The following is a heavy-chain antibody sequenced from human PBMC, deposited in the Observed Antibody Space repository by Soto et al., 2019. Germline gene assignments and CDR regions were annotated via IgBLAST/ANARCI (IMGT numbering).Heavy chain of an antibody. CDR2: IYYSGST. Sequence: SETLSLTCTVSGGSISSYYWSWIRQPPGKGLEWIGYIYYSGSTNYNPSLKSRVTISVDTSKNQFSLKLSSVTAADTAVYYCARAHPGYFAYRGQGTLVTVSS. CDR1: GGSISSYY. V-gene: IGHV4-59*01. J-gene: IGHJ4*02. CDR3: ARAHPGYFAY.